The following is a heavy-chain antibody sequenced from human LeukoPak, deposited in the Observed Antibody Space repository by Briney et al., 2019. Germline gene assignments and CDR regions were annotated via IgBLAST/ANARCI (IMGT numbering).Heavy chain of an antibody. J-gene: IGHJ4*02. CDR3: TKLGSSVFWS. CDR2: IRDDGSEK. Sequence: QPGESLRLSCAASGFTFANHWMSWVRQAPGKGLEWVANIRDDGSEKYYVDSVKGRFTVSRDNVKNSVFLQMNSLRVDDTAVYYCTKLGSSVFWSWGQGTLVTVSP. CDR1: GFTFANHW. D-gene: IGHD3-3*02. V-gene: IGHV3-7*03.